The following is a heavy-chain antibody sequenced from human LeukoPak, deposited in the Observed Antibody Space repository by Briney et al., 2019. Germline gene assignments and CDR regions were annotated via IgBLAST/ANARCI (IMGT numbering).Heavy chain of an antibody. CDR2: IKQEGNEK. CDR3: ARDGGGPLD. D-gene: IGHD3-10*01. V-gene: IGHV3-7*01. Sequence: GGSLRLSCAGSGFRFRDDWMGWVRQAPGKGLEWVANIKQEGNEKNYLDSVKGRFTISRDNARNSLYLQMNRLRADDTAVYYCARDGGGPLDWGQGTLVTVSS. CDR1: GFRFRDDW. J-gene: IGHJ4*02.